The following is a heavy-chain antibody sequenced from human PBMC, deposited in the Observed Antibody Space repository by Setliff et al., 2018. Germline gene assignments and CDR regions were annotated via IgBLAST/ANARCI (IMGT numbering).Heavy chain of an antibody. CDR2: LSGDGNA. CDR1: GFTVSSSD. CDR3: RLWFGELSRDY. D-gene: IGHD3-10*01. J-gene: IGHJ4*02. Sequence: GGSLRLSCATSGFTVSSSDMSWVRQAPGKGLEWISVLSGDGNAYYADSVKGRFTISGDTSKNALYLQMNSLRAEDTAVYYCRLWFGELSRDYWGPGTLGTVPS. V-gene: IGHV3-53*01.